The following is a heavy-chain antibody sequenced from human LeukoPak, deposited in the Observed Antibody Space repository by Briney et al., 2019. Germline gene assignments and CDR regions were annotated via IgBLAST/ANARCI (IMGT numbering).Heavy chain of an antibody. CDR3: ARDRGGRLDYYYMDV. D-gene: IGHD3-16*01. CDR1: GGSISSDSW. J-gene: IGHJ6*03. V-gene: IGHV4-4*02. CDR2: IYHSGST. Sequence: PSGTLSLTCAVSGGSISSDSWWSWVRQSPGKGLEWIGEIYHSGSTNYNPSLKSRVTISVDTSKNQFSLKLTSVTAADTAVYYCARDRGGRLDYYYMDVWGKGTTVTVSS.